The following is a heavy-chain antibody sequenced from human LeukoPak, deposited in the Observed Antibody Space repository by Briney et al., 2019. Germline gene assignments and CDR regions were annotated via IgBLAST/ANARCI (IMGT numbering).Heavy chain of an antibody. D-gene: IGHD6-19*01. CDR1: GYTFTDYY. CDR3: ASTSVSGWYYFDY. CDR2: INPSGGST. V-gene: IGHV1-46*01. Sequence: ASVKVSCKASGYTFTDYYMHWVRQAPGQGLEWMGIINPSGGSTSYAQKFQGRVTMTRDMSTSTVYMELSSLRSEDTAVYYCASTSVSGWYYFDYWGQGTLVTVSS. J-gene: IGHJ4*02.